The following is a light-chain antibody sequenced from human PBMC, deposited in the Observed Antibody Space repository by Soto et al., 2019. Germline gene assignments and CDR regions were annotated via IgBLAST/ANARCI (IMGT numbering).Light chain of an antibody. V-gene: IGKV1-39*01. CDR2: GAS. Sequence: DIPMTQSPSSLSASVGDRVTISCRASQTIKSYLNWYQHKPGKAPQLLISGASSLQGGVPSRFSGSASGPEFTLTISSLQPEDIATYYCQQCYTSPYTFGQGTKLDLK. J-gene: IGKJ2*01. CDR1: QTIKSY. CDR3: QQCYTSPYT.